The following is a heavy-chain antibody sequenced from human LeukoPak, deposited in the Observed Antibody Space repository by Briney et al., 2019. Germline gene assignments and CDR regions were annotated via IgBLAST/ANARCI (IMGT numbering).Heavy chain of an antibody. Sequence: ASVKVSCKGSGYTLSNHAFSWVRQAPGQGLEWMGWISADNGNTNHAQKFQGRVSLTTDTSTSTAYMELRSLRSDDTAVYYCARDHRGISSYYDFWSGYYTCWFDPWGQGTLVTVSS. CDR3: ARDHRGISSYYDFWSGYYTCWFDP. D-gene: IGHD3-3*01. V-gene: IGHV1-18*04. J-gene: IGHJ5*02. CDR2: ISADNGNT. CDR1: GYTLSNHA.